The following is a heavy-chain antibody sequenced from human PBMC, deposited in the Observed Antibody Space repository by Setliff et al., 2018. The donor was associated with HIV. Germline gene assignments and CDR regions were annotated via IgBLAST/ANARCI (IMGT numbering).Heavy chain of an antibody. CDR2: FYHSGST. D-gene: IGHD3-3*01. V-gene: IGHV4-38-2*01. CDR3: VAGPLSGYGYYFDY. Sequence: PSETLSLTCAVSGYSGSSGYYWGGIRQPPGKGLEWIGSFYHSGSTFYNPSLKSRVTISLDTSMNQFSLKLGSVTAADTAVYYCVAGPLSGYGYYFDYWGQGALVTVSS. CDR1: GYSGSSGYY. J-gene: IGHJ4*02.